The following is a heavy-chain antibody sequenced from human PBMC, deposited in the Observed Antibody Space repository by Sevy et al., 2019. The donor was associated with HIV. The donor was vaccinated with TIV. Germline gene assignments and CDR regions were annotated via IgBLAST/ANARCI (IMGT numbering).Heavy chain of an antibody. Sequence: ASVKVSCKASGYTFTGYYLHWVRQAPGQGLEWMGWINPNGGGTNYAPKFQGRVTMTRDTSISTASMELSRLRSDDTAVYYCTRSAAEAKNFYCGGDCNSDYWGQGTLVTVSS. J-gene: IGHJ4*02. V-gene: IGHV1-2*02. CDR1: GYTFTGYY. CDR2: INPNGGGT. D-gene: IGHD2-21*02. CDR3: TRSAAEAKNFYCGGDCNSDY.